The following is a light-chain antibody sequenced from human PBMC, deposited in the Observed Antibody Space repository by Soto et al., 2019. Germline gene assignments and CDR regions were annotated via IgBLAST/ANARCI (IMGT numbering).Light chain of an antibody. CDR1: GSDIGGYNH. CDR2: EVT. V-gene: IGLV2-14*01. CDR3: SSYTSSTTYV. Sequence: QSALTQPASVSGSPGQSITISCTGTGSDIGGYNHVSWYQHHPGKAPKLIIYEVTNRPSGVSNRFSGSKSGNTASLTISGLQAEDEADYYCSSYTSSTTYVFATVTQVTVL. J-gene: IGLJ1*01.